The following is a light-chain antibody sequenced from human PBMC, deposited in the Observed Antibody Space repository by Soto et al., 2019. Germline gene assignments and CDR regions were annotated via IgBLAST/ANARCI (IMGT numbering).Light chain of an antibody. CDR3: QQCHATPLT. Sequence: DIQMTQSPSSLSASVGDRVTITCRASQAIGNYLNWYQQKPGKAPNLLIFGATTLQSGVPSRFSGSGYGTNFTLIISVLQPEDFAIYYCQQCHATPLTLGQGTRLEI. V-gene: IGKV1-39*01. CDR2: GAT. CDR1: QAIGNY. J-gene: IGKJ5*01.